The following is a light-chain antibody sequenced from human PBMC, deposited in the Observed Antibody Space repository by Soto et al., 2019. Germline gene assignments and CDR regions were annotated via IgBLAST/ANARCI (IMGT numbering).Light chain of an antibody. Sequence: DIQMTQSPSSLSASVGDRVTITCRASQSISSYLNWYQQKPGKAPKFLIYVASSLQSGVPSRFSGSGSGTDYTLTISSLQPEDFATYYCQQCYSTPPTFGQGTKVEIK. CDR2: VAS. V-gene: IGKV1-39*01. CDR1: QSISSY. J-gene: IGKJ1*01. CDR3: QQCYSTPPT.